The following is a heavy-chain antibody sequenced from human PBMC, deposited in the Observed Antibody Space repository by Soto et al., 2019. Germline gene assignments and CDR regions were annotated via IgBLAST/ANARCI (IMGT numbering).Heavy chain of an antibody. CDR2: ISAYNGNT. CDR3: AREYYCSGGSCYSARFDP. V-gene: IGHV1-18*04. Sequence: ASVKVSCKASGYTFTSYGISWVRQAPGQGLEWMGWISAYNGNTNYAQKLQGRVTMTTDTSTSTAYMELRSLRSDDTAVYYCAREYYCSGGSCYSARFDPWGQGTLVTVSS. J-gene: IGHJ5*02. CDR1: GYTFTSYG. D-gene: IGHD2-15*01.